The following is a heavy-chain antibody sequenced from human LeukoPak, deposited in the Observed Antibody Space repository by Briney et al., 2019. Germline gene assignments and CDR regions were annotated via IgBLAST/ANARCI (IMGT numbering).Heavy chain of an antibody. D-gene: IGHD4-17*01. CDR1: GGSIGSYY. Sequence: PSETLSPTCTVSGGSIGSYYWNWIRQPPGKGLEWIGYIHYSGTSNYNPSLKSRVSISVDTSKNQFSLKLSSVTAADTAVYYCARVHTTVTTYYFDYWGQGTLVTVSS. V-gene: IGHV4-59*01. CDR3: ARVHTTVTTYYFDY. CDR2: IHYSGTS. J-gene: IGHJ4*02.